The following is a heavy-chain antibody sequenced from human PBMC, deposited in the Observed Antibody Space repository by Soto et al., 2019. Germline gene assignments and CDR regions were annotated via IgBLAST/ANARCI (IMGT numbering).Heavy chain of an antibody. V-gene: IGHV1-2*04. CDR2: INPNSGGT. D-gene: IGHD2-2*02. J-gene: IGHJ6*02. CDR3: ARDLIVVVPAAITRLTTYGMDV. CDR1: GYTFTGYY. Sequence: ASVKVSCKASGYTFTGYYMHWVRQAPGQGLEWMGWINPNSGGTNYAQKFQGWVTMTRDTSISTAYVELSRLRSDDTAVYYCARDLIVVVPAAITRLTTYGMDVWG.